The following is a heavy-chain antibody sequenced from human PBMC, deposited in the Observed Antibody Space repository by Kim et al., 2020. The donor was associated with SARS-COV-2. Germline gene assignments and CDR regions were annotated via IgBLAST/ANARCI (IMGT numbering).Heavy chain of an antibody. J-gene: IGHJ3*02. D-gene: IGHD6-13*01. CDR3: ARETPTTGLAAADTGDDAFDI. CDR1: GYTFTGYY. V-gene: IGHV1-2*05. Sequence: ASVKVSCKASGYTFTGYYMHWVRQAPGQGLEWMGRINPNSGGTNYAQKFQGRVTMTRDTSISTAYMELSRLRSDDTVVYYCARETPTTGLAAADTGDDAFDIWGQGTMVTVSS. CDR2: INPNSGGT.